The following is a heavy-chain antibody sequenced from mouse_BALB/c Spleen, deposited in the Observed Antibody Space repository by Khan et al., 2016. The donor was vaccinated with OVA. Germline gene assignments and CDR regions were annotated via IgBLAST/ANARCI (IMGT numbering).Heavy chain of an antibody. V-gene: IGHV1-18*01. J-gene: IGHJ4*01. CDR1: GYTFPEYT. Sequence: VQLKESGPELVKPGASVKISCKTSGYTFPEYTVHWVKQSLGKSLDWIGVINPKNGGTAYNQKFKGKATLTVDKSSSTAYMEFRSLASEDSAVYYCARGAGRYWGQGTSGTVAS. CDR2: INPKNGGT. D-gene: IGHD3-3*01. CDR3: ARGAGRY.